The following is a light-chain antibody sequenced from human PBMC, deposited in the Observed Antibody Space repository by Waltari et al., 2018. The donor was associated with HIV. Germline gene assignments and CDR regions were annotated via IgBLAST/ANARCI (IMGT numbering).Light chain of an antibody. CDR1: SSNIGAGYD. V-gene: IGLV1-40*01. Sequence: QSVLTQPPSVSGAPGQRVTISCTGSSSNIGAGYDVPWYQQLPGTAPKLLINGNSNRPSGGPDRFSDSKSGTSASLAITGLQAEDEADYYCQSYDSSLSGSIFGGGTKLTVL. J-gene: IGLJ2*01. CDR3: QSYDSSLSGSI. CDR2: GNS.